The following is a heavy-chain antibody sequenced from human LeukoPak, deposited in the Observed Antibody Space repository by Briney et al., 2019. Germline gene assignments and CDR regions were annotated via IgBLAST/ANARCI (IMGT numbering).Heavy chain of an antibody. CDR1: GFTFRSYW. Sequence: QPGGSLRLSCTASGFTFRSYWMHWVRQAPGKGLVWVSRINSDGSITTYADSVKGRFTISRDNAKNSLYLQMNSLRAEDTALYYCTKDISGSYYSPAFDIWGQGTMVTVSS. D-gene: IGHD1-26*01. CDR2: INSDGSIT. J-gene: IGHJ3*02. V-gene: IGHV3-74*01. CDR3: TKDISGSYYSPAFDI.